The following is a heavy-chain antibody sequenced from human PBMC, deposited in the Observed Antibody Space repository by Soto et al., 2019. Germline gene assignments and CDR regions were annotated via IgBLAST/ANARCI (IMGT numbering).Heavy chain of an antibody. J-gene: IGHJ4*02. D-gene: IGHD2-8*01. CDR1: GFTFSSYA. V-gene: IGHV3-30-3*01. CDR2: ISYDGSNK. Sequence: GGSLRLSCAASGFTFSSYAMHWVRQAPGKGLEWVAVISYDGSNKYYADSVKGRFTISRDNSKNTLYLQMNSLRAEDTAVYYCARGPGVIVLMVYAGAHDYWGQGTLVTVSS. CDR3: ARGPGVIVLMVYAGAHDY.